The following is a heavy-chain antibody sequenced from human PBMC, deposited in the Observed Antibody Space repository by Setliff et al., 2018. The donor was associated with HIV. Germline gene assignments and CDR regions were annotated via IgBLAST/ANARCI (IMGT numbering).Heavy chain of an antibody. CDR2: INHSGST. D-gene: IGHD3-10*01. J-gene: IGHJ3*02. CDR1: EFTFSSYS. CDR3: TYSGADAFDI. Sequence: GSLRLSCTASEFTFSSYSMNWVRQAPGKGLEWIGEINHSGSTNYNPSLKSRVTISVDTSKNQFSLKLSSVTAADTAVYYCTYSGADAFDIWGQGTMVTVSS. V-gene: IGHV4-34*08.